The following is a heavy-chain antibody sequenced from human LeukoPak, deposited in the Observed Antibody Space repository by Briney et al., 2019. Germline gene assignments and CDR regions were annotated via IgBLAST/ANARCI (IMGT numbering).Heavy chain of an antibody. D-gene: IGHD3-10*01. CDR1: GFIFSSFW. Sequence: GGSLRLSCAASGFIFSSFWMTWVRQAPGKGLEWVANIKQDGSEEHYVDSVKGRFIISRDNAKNSLYLQMNSLRAEDTAVYYCARDRGSGSYYSQDWGQGTLVTVSS. CDR3: ARDRGSGSYYSQD. V-gene: IGHV3-7*01. J-gene: IGHJ4*02. CDR2: IKQDGSEE.